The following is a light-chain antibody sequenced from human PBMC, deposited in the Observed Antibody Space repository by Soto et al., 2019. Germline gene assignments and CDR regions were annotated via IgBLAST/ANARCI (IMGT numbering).Light chain of an antibody. V-gene: IGLV2-23*01. CDR1: SSDVGSYNF. Sequence: QSALTQPASVSGSPGQSITISCTGSSSDVGSYNFVSWYQQHPGKAPKLMIYEGNKRPSGVSNRFSGSKSGNTASLTISGLQPEDEADYYCCSYVGTFRVFGGGTKLTVL. CDR3: CSYVGTFRV. J-gene: IGLJ3*02. CDR2: EGN.